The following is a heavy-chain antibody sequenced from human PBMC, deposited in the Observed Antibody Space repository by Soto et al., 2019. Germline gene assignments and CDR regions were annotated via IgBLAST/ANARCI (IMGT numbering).Heavy chain of an antibody. CDR3: ARLLVVVINFPPEDFDI. D-gene: IGHD3-22*01. CDR2: ISYDGNNK. Sequence: QVQLVESGGGVVQPGRSLRLSCAASGFTCSSYAMHWVRQAPGKGLERVAVISYDGNNKYYADSVKGRFTISRDNSKNTLYLPMNRLRAEDTAVYYCARLLVVVINFPPEDFDIWAQGTMGTVAS. J-gene: IGHJ3*02. V-gene: IGHV3-30-3*01. CDR1: GFTCSSYA.